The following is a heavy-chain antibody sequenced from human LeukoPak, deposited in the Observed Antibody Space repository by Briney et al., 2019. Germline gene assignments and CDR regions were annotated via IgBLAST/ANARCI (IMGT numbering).Heavy chain of an antibody. J-gene: IGHJ4*02. D-gene: IGHD3-22*01. Sequence: AGGSLRLSCAASGFTFSSYAMSWVRQAPGKGLEWVSAIGGSGGSTYYADSVKGRFTISRDNSKNTLYLQMNSLRAEDTAVYYCAKTYYYDSLLDYWGQGTLVTVSS. V-gene: IGHV3-23*01. CDR1: GFTFSSYA. CDR3: AKTYYYDSLLDY. CDR2: IGGSGGST.